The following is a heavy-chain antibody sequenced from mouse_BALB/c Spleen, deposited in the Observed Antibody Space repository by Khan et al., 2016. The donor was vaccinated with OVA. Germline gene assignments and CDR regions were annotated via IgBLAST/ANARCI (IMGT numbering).Heavy chain of an antibody. CDR2: INPTSGYT. CDR3: TRDRIDY. Sequence: QVQLKQSGAELAKPGSSVKMSCKASVYTFTTYWMHWVKQRPGQGLEWIGYINPTSGYTDYNEKFKDRPTLSADKSSSTAYMQLSSLTSEDSAVYYCTRDRIDYWGQSTTLTVSS. CDR1: VYTFTTYW. V-gene: IGHV1-7*01. J-gene: IGHJ2*01.